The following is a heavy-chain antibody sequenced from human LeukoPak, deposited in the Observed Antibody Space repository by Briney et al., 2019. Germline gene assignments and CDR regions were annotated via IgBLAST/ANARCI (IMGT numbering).Heavy chain of an antibody. CDR3: ARANLDYDFWSGYKGYYYYYYYMDV. CDR2: IYYSGST. V-gene: IGHV4-59*11. CDR1: GGSISSHY. Sequence: SETLSLTCTVSGGSISSHYWSWIRQPPGKGLEWIGYIYYSGSTNYNRSLKSRVTISVDTSKNQFSLKLSSVTAADTAVYYCARANLDYDFWSGYKGYYYYYYYMDVWGKGTTVTVSS. D-gene: IGHD3-3*01. J-gene: IGHJ6*03.